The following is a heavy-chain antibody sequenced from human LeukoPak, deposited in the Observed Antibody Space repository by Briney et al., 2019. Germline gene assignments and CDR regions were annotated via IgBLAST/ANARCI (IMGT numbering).Heavy chain of an antibody. Sequence: GGSLRLSCAASGFTFSIYSMNWVRQAPGKGLEWVSSINSSSSYIYYADSVKGRFTISRDNAKNSLYLQMNSLRAEDTAVYYCARDRPGTYSSSSGDYWGQGTLVTVSS. CDR3: ARDRPGTYSSSSGDY. D-gene: IGHD6-6*01. V-gene: IGHV3-21*01. CDR2: INSSSSYI. CDR1: GFTFSIYS. J-gene: IGHJ4*02.